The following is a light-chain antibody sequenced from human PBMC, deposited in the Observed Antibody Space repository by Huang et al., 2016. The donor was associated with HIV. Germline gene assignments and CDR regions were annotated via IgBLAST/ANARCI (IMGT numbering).Light chain of an antibody. CDR3: MQALQTPV. Sequence: EIVMTQSPLSLPVTPGEPASISRRSSQSLLHSNGYNYLDWYLQKPGQSPQLLIYLGSNRASGVPDRFSGSGSGTDFTLKISRVEAEDVGIYYCMQALQTPVFGPGTRVDIK. CDR2: LGS. V-gene: IGKV2-28*01. CDR1: QSLLHSNGYNY. J-gene: IGKJ3*01.